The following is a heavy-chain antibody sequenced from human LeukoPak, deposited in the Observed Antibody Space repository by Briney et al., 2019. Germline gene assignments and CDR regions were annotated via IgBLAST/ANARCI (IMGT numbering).Heavy chain of an antibody. Sequence: PWGSLRRSCAASGFTFSDYNMNWVRQAPGKGLEWVSYITNGGSTIHHADSVKGRFTISRDNAKKTLYLQMNSLRAEDTAVYYCARSIGLTGGGVDVWGQGTTVTVSS. CDR3: ARSIGLTGGGVDV. CDR1: GFTFSDYN. D-gene: IGHD3-9*01. CDR2: ITNGGSTI. V-gene: IGHV3-11*01. J-gene: IGHJ6*02.